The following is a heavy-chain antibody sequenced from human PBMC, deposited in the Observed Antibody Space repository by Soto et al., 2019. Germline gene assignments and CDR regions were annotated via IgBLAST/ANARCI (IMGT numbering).Heavy chain of an antibody. CDR2: INPNSGGT. J-gene: IGHJ4*02. D-gene: IGHD5-12*01. CDR1: GYTFTGYY. V-gene: IGHV1-2*04. CDR3: ARARWGLVATILLDY. Sequence: QVQLVQSGAEVKKPGASVKVSCKASGYTFTGYYMHWVRQAPGQGLEWMGWINPNSGGTNYAQKFQGWVTMTRDTSISTAYMELSRLRSDDTAVYYCARARWGLVATILLDYWGQGTLVTASS.